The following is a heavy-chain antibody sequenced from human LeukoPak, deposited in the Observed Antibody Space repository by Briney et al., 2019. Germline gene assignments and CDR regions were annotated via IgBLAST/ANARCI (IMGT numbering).Heavy chain of an antibody. CDR2: IYYSGST. Sequence: PSETLSLTRTVSGGSISSYYWSWIRQPPGKGLEWIGYIYYSGSTNYNPSLKSRVTISVDKSKNQFSLKLSSVTAADTAVYYCARVIYGDYGEYFQHWGQGTLVTVSS. CDR1: GGSISSYY. V-gene: IGHV4-59*12. CDR3: ARVIYGDYGEYFQH. D-gene: IGHD4-17*01. J-gene: IGHJ1*01.